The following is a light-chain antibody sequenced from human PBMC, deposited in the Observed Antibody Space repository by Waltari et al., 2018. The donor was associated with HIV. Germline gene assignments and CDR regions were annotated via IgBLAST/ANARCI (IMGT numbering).Light chain of an antibody. CDR1: SSDLGAYNY. CDR3: SSYTASSTLDVV. J-gene: IGLJ2*01. V-gene: IGLV2-14*03. CDR2: EVS. Sequence: QSALTQAASVSGSPGQSITISCTGSSSDLGAYNYVSWYQQHPDKVPKLVIYEVSNRPSGIYKSFSGSKSGNTASLTISGLQADDEASYYCSSYTASSTLDVVFGGGTRLTVL.